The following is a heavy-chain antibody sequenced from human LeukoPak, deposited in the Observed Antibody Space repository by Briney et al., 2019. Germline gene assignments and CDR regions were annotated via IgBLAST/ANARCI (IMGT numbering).Heavy chain of an antibody. CDR3: ARDVTIFGADGGYMDV. CDR2: TKQDGSEK. CDR1: GFTFSNYA. D-gene: IGHD3-3*01. J-gene: IGHJ6*03. V-gene: IGHV3-7*01. Sequence: GGSLRLSCAASGFTFSNYAMSSVPRAPGPGLEWLAYTKQDGSEKYYVDSVKGRFTISRDNAKNSLYLQMNSLRVEDTAVYYCARDVTIFGADGGYMDVWGKGTTVTVSS.